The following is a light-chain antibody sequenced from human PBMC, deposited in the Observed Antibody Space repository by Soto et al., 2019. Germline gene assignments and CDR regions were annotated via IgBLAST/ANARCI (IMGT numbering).Light chain of an antibody. CDR1: QSVSSY. CDR2: GAS. V-gene: IGKV3-11*01. J-gene: IGKJ5*01. CDR3: QQYDNWPIT. Sequence: EIVLTQSPATLSLSPGERATLSCRASQSVSSYLAWYQQKPGQAPRLLIYGASSRATGIPDRFSGSGSGTDFTLTISRLEPEDFAVYYCQQYDNWPITFGQGTRLEIK.